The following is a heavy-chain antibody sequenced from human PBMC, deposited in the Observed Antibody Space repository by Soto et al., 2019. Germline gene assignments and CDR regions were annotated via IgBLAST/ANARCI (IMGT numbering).Heavy chain of an antibody. CDR1: GGTFSSYA. D-gene: IGHD2-21*01. V-gene: IGHV1-69*13. Sequence: GASVKVSCKASGGTFSSYAISWVRQAPGQGLEWMGGIIPIFGTASYAQKFQGRVTITADESTSTAYMELSSLRSEDTAVYYCAVVSSYVTFDYWGQGTLVTVSS. CDR3: AVVSSYVTFDY. J-gene: IGHJ4*02. CDR2: IIPIFGTA.